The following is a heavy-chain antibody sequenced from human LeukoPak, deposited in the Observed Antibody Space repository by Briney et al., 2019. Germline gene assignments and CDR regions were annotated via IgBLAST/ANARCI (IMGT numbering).Heavy chain of an antibody. D-gene: IGHD6-19*01. CDR2: TSHDGSTK. CDR3: ARDPHYSRGWYGGGY. V-gene: IGHV3-30-3*01. CDR1: GFTFSRYA. J-gene: IGHJ4*02. Sequence: GGSLRLSCAASGFTFSRYALNWVRQAPGKGLEWVAVTSHDGSTKSYADSVKGRFTISRDNSNNTLYLQMNSLRVEDTAVYYCARDPHYSRGWYGGGYWGQGTLVTVSS.